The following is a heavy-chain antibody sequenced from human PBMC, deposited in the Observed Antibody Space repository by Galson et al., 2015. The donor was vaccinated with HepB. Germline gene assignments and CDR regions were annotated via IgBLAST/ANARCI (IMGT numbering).Heavy chain of an antibody. J-gene: IGHJ4*02. V-gene: IGHV3-23*01. D-gene: IGHD1-26*01. Sequence: SLRLSCAASGFTFSSYALSGVRQTPGKGLELVPAISDSGGSTYYADSVKGRFTISRDNSKHTLYLQVNSLRAEDTAVYYCATGWATSPFDYWGQVTLVTVSS. CDR2: ISDSGGST. CDR1: GFTFSSYA. CDR3: ATGWATSPFDY.